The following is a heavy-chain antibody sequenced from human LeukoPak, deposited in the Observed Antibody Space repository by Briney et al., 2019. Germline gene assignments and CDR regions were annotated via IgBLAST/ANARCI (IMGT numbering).Heavy chain of an antibody. CDR3: ARVMPPYCSGGSCHSDY. D-gene: IGHD2-15*01. J-gene: IGHJ4*02. CDR2: ISSNGGST. V-gene: IGHV3-64*01. CDR1: GFTFSTYA. Sequence: GGSLRLSCAASGFTFSTYAMHWVRQAPGKGLEYVSDISSNGGSTYYANSVEGRFTISRDNSKNTLYLQMGSLRAEDMAVYYCARVMPPYCSGGSCHSDYWGQGTVVTVSS.